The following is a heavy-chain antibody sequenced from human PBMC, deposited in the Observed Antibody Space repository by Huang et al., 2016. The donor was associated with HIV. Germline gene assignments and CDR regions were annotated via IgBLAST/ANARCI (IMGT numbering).Heavy chain of an antibody. CDR3: ARTGVAVSDDPEYFQH. V-gene: IGHV4-39*02. CDR2: IYYRGTT. J-gene: IGHJ1*01. D-gene: IGHD3-3*01. CDR1: GDSINSNTFY. Sequence: LQESGPGLVGPSETLSLTCAVSGDSINSNTFYWGWIRRPPGKALEWSGSIYYRGTTYYNPARKRRARIAVDASKNRIFLHLRSVTAADTGVYYCARTGVAVSDDPEYFQHWGQGALVTIS.